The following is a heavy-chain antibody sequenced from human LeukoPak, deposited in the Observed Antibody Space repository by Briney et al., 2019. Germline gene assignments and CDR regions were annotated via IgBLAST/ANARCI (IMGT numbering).Heavy chain of an antibody. D-gene: IGHD1-26*01. Sequence: GESLKISCKGSGYRFTNYHIGWVRQMPGKGLEWMGIIYPADSDTRYRPTFRGQVTISVDKSISTAYLQWSSLKASDTATFYCARLLKMGATNSPFDYWGQGTLVTVSS. J-gene: IGHJ4*02. CDR3: ARLLKMGATNSPFDY. CDR1: GYRFTNYH. V-gene: IGHV5-51*01. CDR2: IYPADSDT.